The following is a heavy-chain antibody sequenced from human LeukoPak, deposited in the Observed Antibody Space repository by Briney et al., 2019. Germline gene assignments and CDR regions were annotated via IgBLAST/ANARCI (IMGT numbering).Heavy chain of an antibody. CDR1: GFIFSSNW. J-gene: IGHJ4*02. V-gene: IGHV3-74*01. Sequence: PGGSLRLSCAASGFIFSSNWMHWVRQAPGKGPVWVSRIQSDGSSTNYADSVKGRFTISRDNAKNSLYLQMNSLRAEDTAIYYCTRVGYIDEGIDYWGQGTLVTVSS. D-gene: IGHD5-24*01. CDR2: IQSDGSST. CDR3: TRVGYIDEGIDY.